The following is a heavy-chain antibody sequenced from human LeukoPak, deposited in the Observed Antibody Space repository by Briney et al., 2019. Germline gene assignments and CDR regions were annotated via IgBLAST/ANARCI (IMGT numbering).Heavy chain of an antibody. CDR2: INPNSGGT. D-gene: IGHD2-2*02. CDR1: GYTFTGYY. CDR3: ARALGYCSSTSCYTDWFDP. V-gene: IGHV1-2*02. Sequence: ASAKVSCKASGYTFTGYYMHWVRQAPGQGLEWMGWINPNSGGTNYAQKFQGRVTMTRDTSICTAYMELSRLRSDDTAVYYCARALGYCSSTSCYTDWFDPWGQGTLVTVSS. J-gene: IGHJ5*02.